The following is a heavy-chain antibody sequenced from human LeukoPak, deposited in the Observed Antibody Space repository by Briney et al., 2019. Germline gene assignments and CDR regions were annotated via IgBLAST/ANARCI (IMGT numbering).Heavy chain of an antibody. CDR1: GFTFSSHG. V-gene: IGHV3-33*01. D-gene: IGHD3-3*01. CDR2: IWDDGSKT. Sequence: GGSLRLSCAASGFTFSSHGMHWGREAPGKGLDWGAVIWDDGSKTLYADSVKGRFTISRDDSKNTLYLQMNSLRAEDTAVYYCAREASGYYRDFWGQGTLVTVSS. CDR3: AREASGYYRDF. J-gene: IGHJ4*02.